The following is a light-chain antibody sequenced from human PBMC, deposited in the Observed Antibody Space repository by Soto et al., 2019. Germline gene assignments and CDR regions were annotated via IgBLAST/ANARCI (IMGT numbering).Light chain of an antibody. V-gene: IGKV3-15*01. Sequence: TVMTQSPAALSVSPGERATLSCGASQGLGTNLAWYQQRPGQAPRLLIYAASTRATGVPARFSGSGSETEFTLTITTLQSEDFAVYYCQQYNHWPLSFGVGTKVDIK. CDR1: QGLGTN. CDR3: QQYNHWPLS. CDR2: AAS. J-gene: IGKJ4*01.